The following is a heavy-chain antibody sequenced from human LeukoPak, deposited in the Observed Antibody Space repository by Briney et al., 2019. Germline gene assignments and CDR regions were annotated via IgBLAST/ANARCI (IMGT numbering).Heavy chain of an antibody. CDR2: INQSGST. J-gene: IGHJ4*02. CDR3: ASMVRGAN. CDR1: GGSFSGYY. Sequence: SETLSLTCAVYGGSFSGYYWSWIRQPPGKGLEWIGEINQSGSTNYNPSLKSRVTISVDTSKNQFSLKLSSVTAADTAVYYCASMVRGANWGQGTLVTVSS. V-gene: IGHV4-34*01. D-gene: IGHD3-10*01.